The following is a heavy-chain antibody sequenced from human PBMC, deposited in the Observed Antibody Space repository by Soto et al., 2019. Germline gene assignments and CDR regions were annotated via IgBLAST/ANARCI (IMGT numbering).Heavy chain of an antibody. V-gene: IGHV1-2*04. D-gene: IGHD2-15*01. J-gene: IGHJ5*02. CDR3: ARALPVGCSGGSCYSNWFDP. CDR1: GYTFTGYY. CDR2: INPNSGGT. Sequence: GASVKVSCKASGYTFTGYYMHWVRQAPGQGLEWMGWINPNSGGTNYAQKFQGWVTMTRDTSINTAYMELSRLRSDDTAVYYCARALPVGCSGGSCYSNWFDPWGQGTLVTVSS.